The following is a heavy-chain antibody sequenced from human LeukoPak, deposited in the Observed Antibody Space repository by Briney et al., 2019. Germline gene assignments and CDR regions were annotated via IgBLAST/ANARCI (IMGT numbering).Heavy chain of an antibody. J-gene: IGHJ5*02. CDR3: ARDRRRGTTNWFDP. Sequence: SVKVSCKASGGTFSSYAISWVRQAPGQGLEWMGGIIPIFGTANYAQKFQGRVTITTDESTSTAYMELSSLRSEDTAVYYCARDRRRGTTNWFDPWGQGTLVTVSS. CDR1: GGTFSSYA. V-gene: IGHV1-69*05. D-gene: IGHD1-7*01. CDR2: IIPIFGTA.